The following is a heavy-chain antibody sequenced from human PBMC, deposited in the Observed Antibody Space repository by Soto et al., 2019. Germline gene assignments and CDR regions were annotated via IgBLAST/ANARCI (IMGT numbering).Heavy chain of an antibody. CDR3: GRVISAYYFDY. V-gene: IGHV1-69*02. CDR1: GGTFSSYT. D-gene: IGHD2-21*01. Sequence: QVQLVQSGAEVKKPGSSVKVSCKASGGTFSSYTIRWVRQAPGQGLEWMGRIIPILGIANYAQKFERRVTITADKSTSTAYMELSSLRSEGTGVDYWGRVISAYYFDYRGQGTLVSVSS. J-gene: IGHJ4*02. CDR2: IIPILGIA.